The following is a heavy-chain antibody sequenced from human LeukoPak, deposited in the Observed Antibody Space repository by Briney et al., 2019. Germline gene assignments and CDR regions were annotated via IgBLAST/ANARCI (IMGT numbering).Heavy chain of an antibody. CDR3: ARDWWSNYYGSGSDY. CDR1: GYTFTGYY. D-gene: IGHD3-10*01. CDR2: INPNSGGT. V-gene: IGHV1-2*02. J-gene: IGHJ4*02. Sequence: ASVKVSCKASGYTFTGYYMHWVRQAPGQGLEWMGWINPNSGGTNYAQKFQGRVTMTRDTSISTAYMELSRLRSDDTAVYYCARDWWSNYYGSGSDYWGQGTLVTVSS.